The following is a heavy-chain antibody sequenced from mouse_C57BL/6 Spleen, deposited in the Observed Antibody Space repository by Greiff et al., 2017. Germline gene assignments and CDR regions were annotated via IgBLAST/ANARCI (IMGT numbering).Heavy chain of an antibody. CDR3: ASMKDYDWFAY. Sequence: VQLKQSGPELVKPGASVKMSCKASGYTFTDYNMHWVKQSHGKSLEWIGYINPNNGGTSYNQKFKGKATLTVNKSSSTAYMELRSLTSEDSAVYYCASMKDYDWFAYWGQGTLVTVSA. CDR2: INPNNGGT. J-gene: IGHJ3*01. D-gene: IGHD2-4*01. V-gene: IGHV1-22*01. CDR1: GYTFTDYN.